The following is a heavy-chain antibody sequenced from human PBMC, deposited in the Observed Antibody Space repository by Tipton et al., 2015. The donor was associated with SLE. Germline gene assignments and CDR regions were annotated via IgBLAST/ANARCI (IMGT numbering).Heavy chain of an antibody. D-gene: IGHD5-12*01. CDR3: ARCPGGHEPPDY. V-gene: IGHV4-34*01. Sequence: TLSLTCAVYGGSISAYYWSWIRQPPGKGLEWIGEISHTGSTNFNPSLKSRVTISVDTSKNQFSLRLTSVTAADTAVYYCARCPGGHEPPDYWGQGTLVTVSS. CDR1: GGSISAYY. CDR2: ISHTGST. J-gene: IGHJ4*02.